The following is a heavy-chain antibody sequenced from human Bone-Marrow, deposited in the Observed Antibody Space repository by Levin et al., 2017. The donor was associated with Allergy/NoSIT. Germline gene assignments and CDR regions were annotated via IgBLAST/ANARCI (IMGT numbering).Heavy chain of an antibody. CDR2: IRNSRSSI. Sequence: NAGGSLRLSCAASDFTFSAYNMNWVRQTPGRGLEWVSSIRNSRSSIFYADSVKGRFIISRDNAKNLLYLQVNSLRPEDTAVYYCARSARWGYWYFDLWGRGTLVTVSS. J-gene: IGHJ2*01. CDR1: DFTFSAYN. CDR3: ARSARWGYWYFDL. V-gene: IGHV3-21*01. D-gene: IGHD7-27*01.